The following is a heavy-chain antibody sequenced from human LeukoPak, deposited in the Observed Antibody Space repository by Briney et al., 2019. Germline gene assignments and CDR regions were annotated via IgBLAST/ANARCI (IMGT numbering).Heavy chain of an antibody. CDR1: GGSFSGYY. D-gene: IGHD2-2*02. CDR2: INHSGST. CDR3: ARGPPDCSSTSCYTGYHPWRLDV. J-gene: IGHJ6*04. V-gene: IGHV4-34*01. Sequence: SETLSLTCAVYGGSFSGYYWSWIRQPPGKGLEWIGEINHSGSTNYNPSLKSRVTISVDTSKNRFSLKLSSVTAADTAVYYCARGPPDCSSTSCYTGYHPWRLDVWGKGTTVTVSS.